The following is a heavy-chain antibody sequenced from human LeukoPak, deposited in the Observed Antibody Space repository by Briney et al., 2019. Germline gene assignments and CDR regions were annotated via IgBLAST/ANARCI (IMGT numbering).Heavy chain of an antibody. CDR3: ARDFRGDFDY. J-gene: IGHJ4*02. CDR1: GYTFSDHY. Sequence: ASVKVSCTASGYTFSDHYIHRVRQAPGPGLEWMGWINPNSVGTNYAQKFQGRVIMTRDTSISTAYMEVRRLRSDDTAVYYCARDFRGDFDYWGQGTLVTVSS. V-gene: IGHV1-2*02. CDR2: INPNSVGT.